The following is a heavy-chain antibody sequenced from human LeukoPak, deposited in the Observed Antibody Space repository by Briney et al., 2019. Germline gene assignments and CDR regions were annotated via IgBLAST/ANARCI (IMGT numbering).Heavy chain of an antibody. V-gene: IGHV4-30-4*08. J-gene: IGHJ5*02. D-gene: IGHD3-9*01. CDR1: GGSISSGDYY. Sequence: PSQTLSLTCTVSGGSISSGDYYWSWIRQPPGKGLEWIGYIYYSGSTYYNPSLKSRVTISVDTSKNQFPLKLSSVTAADTAVYYCARSPAYYDILTGYYPKNWFDPWGQGTLVTVSS. CDR2: IYYSGST. CDR3: ARSPAYYDILTGYYPKNWFDP.